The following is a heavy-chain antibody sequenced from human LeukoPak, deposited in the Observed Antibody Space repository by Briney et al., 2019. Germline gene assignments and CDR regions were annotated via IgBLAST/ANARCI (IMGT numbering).Heavy chain of an antibody. Sequence: GGSLRLSCAASGFTFSSYGMHWVRQAPGKGLEWVAFIRYDGSNKYYADSVKGRSTISRDNSKNTLYLQMNSLRAEDTAVYYCAKDRDWNPTYNWFDPWGQGTLVTVSS. CDR3: AKDRDWNPTYNWFDP. CDR2: IRYDGSNK. V-gene: IGHV3-30*02. J-gene: IGHJ5*02. CDR1: GFTFSSYG. D-gene: IGHD1-1*01.